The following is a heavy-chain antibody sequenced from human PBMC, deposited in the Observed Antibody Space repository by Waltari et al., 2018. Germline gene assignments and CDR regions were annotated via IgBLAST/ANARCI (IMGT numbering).Heavy chain of an antibody. CDR1: GFTFSSDA. CDR2: ISGSGGSP. J-gene: IGHJ6*02. D-gene: IGHD2-2*01. Sequence: VQLVQSGGGVVQPGGSLRLSCAASGFTFSSDAMSWVRQARGKGLEWVCAISGSGGSPYYADSVKGRFTISRDNTKNTLYLQMNSLRAEDTAVYYCAKDFAPCSSTSCYASVVPSYYYYYGMDVWGQGTTVTVSS. CDR3: AKDFAPCSSTSCYASVVPSYYYYYGMDV. V-gene: IGHV3-23*04.